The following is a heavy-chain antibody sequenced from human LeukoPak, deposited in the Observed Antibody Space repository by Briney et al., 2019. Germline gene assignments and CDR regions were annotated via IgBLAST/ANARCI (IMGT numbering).Heavy chain of an antibody. V-gene: IGHV4-39*01. CDR1: GGSISSSSYY. CDR2: IYYSGST. J-gene: IGHJ1*01. Sequence: PSETLSLTCTVSGGSISSSSYYWGWIRQPPGKGLEWIGSIYYSGSTYYNPSLKSRVTISVDTSKNQFSLKLSSVTAADTAVYYCATVDQYCSSTSCHRGSSAAWGQGTLVTVSS. D-gene: IGHD2-2*01. CDR3: ATVDQYCSSTSCHRGSSAA.